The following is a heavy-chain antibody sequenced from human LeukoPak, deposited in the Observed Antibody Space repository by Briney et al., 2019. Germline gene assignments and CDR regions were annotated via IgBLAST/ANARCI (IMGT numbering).Heavy chain of an antibody. CDR3: ARGGVAAATGHNWSTP. V-gene: IGHV1-2*02. J-gene: IGHJ5*02. Sequence: ASVKVSCKASGYTFTGYYMHWVRQAPGQGLEWMGWINPNSGGTNYAQKFQGRVTMTRDTSISTAYMELSRLRSDDTAVYYCARGGVAAATGHNWSTPGAREPWSPSPQ. CDR1: GYTFTGYY. D-gene: IGHD2-15*01. CDR2: INPNSGGT.